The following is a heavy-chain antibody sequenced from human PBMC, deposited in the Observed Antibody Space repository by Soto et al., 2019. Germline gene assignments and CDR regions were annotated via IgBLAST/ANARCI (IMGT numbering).Heavy chain of an antibody. CDR1: GGSFKSGSYS. CDR2: VYHTGRT. V-gene: IGHV4-61*01. CDR3: ARDLAYFDS. Sequence: QVQLQESGPGLVKPSETLSLTCTVSGGSFKSGSYSWSWIRQPPGKGLEWIGYVYHTGRTSYNPSRKSRVSISMDTSKNQFSLNLDSVTAADTAVYFCARDLAYFDSWGQGTLVTVSS. J-gene: IGHJ4*02. D-gene: IGHD3-16*01.